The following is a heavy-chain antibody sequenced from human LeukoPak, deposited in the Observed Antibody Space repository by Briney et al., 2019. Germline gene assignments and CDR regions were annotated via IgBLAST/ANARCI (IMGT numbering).Heavy chain of an antibody. Sequence: SETLSLTCIVSGGXIXPYYWSWIRQPPGSGLEWIAYIYYSGSTSYNPSLKRRVAISVDTSNNEVSLKLSSVTAADTAVYYCARHGYCSGGSCYWDYWGQGTLVTVSS. D-gene: IGHD2-15*01. CDR2: IYYSGST. J-gene: IGHJ4*02. CDR1: GGXIXPYY. CDR3: ARHGYCSGGSCYWDY. V-gene: IGHV4-59*08.